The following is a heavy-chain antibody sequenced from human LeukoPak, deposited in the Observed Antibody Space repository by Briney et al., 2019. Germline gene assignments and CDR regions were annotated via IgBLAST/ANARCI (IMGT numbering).Heavy chain of an antibody. D-gene: IGHD3-9*01. CDR1: GFTFDDYA. Sequence: GGSLRLSCAASGFTFDDYAMHWVRQAPGKGLEWVSGISWNSGSIGYADSVKGRFTISRDNAKNSLYLQMNSLRAEDTALYYCAKGHDILTGSPLYYYGMDVWGQGTTVTVSS. V-gene: IGHV3-9*01. CDR2: ISWNSGSI. J-gene: IGHJ6*02. CDR3: AKGHDILTGSPLYYYGMDV.